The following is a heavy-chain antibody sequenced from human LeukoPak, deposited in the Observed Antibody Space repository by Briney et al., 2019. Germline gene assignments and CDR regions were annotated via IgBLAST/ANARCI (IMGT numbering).Heavy chain of an antibody. D-gene: IGHD2-2*01. V-gene: IGHV3-30*18. Sequence: GGALRLSCAASGFTFSSYGMHWVRQAPGKGLEWVAVISYDGSNKYYADSVKGRFTISRANSKNTLYLQMTRLRAEDTAVYYCAKGGYCSSTSCPPDYWGQGTLVTVSS. CDR2: ISYDGSNK. CDR1: GFTFSSYG. CDR3: AKGGYCSSTSCPPDY. J-gene: IGHJ4*02.